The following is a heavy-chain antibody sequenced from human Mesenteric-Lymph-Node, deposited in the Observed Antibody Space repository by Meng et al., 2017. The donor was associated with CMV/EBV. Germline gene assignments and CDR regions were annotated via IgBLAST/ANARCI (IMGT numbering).Heavy chain of an antibody. D-gene: IGHD6-6*01. CDR1: GFTFSDYW. CDR2: ISSSGTYI. Sequence: GESLKISCATSGFTFSDYWMNWVRQAPGKGLEWVSSISSSGTYIYYADSVQGRFTISRDNARNSLYLQMNSLRAEDTAVYYCTTLAAPEDYWGQGTLVTVSS. J-gene: IGHJ4*02. CDR3: TTLAAPEDY. V-gene: IGHV3-21*01.